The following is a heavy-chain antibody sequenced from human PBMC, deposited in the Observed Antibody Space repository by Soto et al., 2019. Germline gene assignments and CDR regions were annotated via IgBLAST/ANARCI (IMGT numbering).Heavy chain of an antibody. CDR3: AKVLSKNYYYPFDF. CDR2: ISGGSSVT. Sequence: GGSLRLSCTASGFTFSDYAMTWVRQAPGKGLEWVSTISGGSSVTYYGDSVKGRFTISRDNAKKALFLQLNRLSAEDTATYYCAKVLSKNYYYPFDFWGQGTQVTVSS. CDR1: GFTFSDYA. V-gene: IGHV3-23*01. J-gene: IGHJ4*02. D-gene: IGHD3-10*01.